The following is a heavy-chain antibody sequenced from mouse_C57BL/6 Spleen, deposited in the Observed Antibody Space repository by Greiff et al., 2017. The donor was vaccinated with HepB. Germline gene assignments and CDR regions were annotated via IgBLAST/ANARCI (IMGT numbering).Heavy chain of an antibody. CDR2: INYDGSST. CDR1: GFTFSDYY. Sequence: EVMLVESEGGLVQPGRSMKLSCTASGFTFSDYYMAWVRQVPEKGLEWVANINYDGSSTYYLDSLKSRFIISRDNAKNILYLQMSSLKSEDTATYYCARGGYYYGLDYWGQGTTLTVSS. J-gene: IGHJ2*01. V-gene: IGHV5-16*01. D-gene: IGHD1-1*01. CDR3: ARGGYYYGLDY.